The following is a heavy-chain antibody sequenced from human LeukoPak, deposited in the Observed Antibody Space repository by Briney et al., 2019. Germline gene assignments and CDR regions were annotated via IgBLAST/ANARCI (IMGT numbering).Heavy chain of an antibody. J-gene: IGHJ4*02. CDR2: ISSGGSTI. Sequence: GGSLRLSCAASGFTFNSYWMTWVRQAPGKGLEWVSYISSGGSTIYYADSVKGRFTIFRDSAKNSLSLQMNSLRDEDTAVYYCVRGDQEASEPALDYWGQGTLVTVSS. CDR3: VRGDQEASEPALDY. V-gene: IGHV3-48*02. CDR1: GFTFNSYW. D-gene: IGHD1-14*01.